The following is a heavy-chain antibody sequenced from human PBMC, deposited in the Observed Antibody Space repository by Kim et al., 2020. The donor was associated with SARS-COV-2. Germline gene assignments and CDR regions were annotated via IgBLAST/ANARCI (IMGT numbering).Heavy chain of an antibody. CDR3: AKFPVDTAMGV. Sequence: GGSLRLSCAASGFTFDDYAMHWVRQAPGKGLEWVSGISWNSGSIGYADSVKGRFTISRDNAKNSLYLQMNSLRAEDTALYYCAKFPVDTAMGVWGQGTLVTVSS. V-gene: IGHV3-9*01. D-gene: IGHD5-18*01. CDR2: ISWNSGSI. CDR1: GFTFDDYA. J-gene: IGHJ4*02.